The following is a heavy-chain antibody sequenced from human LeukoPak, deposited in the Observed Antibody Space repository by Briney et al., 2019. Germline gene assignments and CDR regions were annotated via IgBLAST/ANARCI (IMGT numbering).Heavy chain of an antibody. V-gene: IGHV4-59*11. CDR2: IYYSGST. CDR1: GGSISRHY. CDR3: ARSIAAFNYYYYYMDV. Sequence: SETLSLTCTVSGGSISRHYWSWIRQPPGKGLEWIGYIYYSGSTNYNPSLKSRVTISVDTSKNQFSLKLSSVTAADTAVYYCARSIAAFNYYYYYMDVWGKGTTVTVSS. D-gene: IGHD6-6*01. J-gene: IGHJ6*03.